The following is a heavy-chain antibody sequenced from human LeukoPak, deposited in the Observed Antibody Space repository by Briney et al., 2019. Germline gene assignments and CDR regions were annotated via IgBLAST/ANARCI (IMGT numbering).Heavy chain of an antibody. J-gene: IGHJ6*03. CDR1: GYTFTNYG. CDR2: ISVFYGHT. CDR3: VREVSAANAGYMDV. D-gene: IGHD6-13*01. Sequence: GASVKASCKASGYTFTNYGISWVRQAPGQGLEWMGWISVFYGHTNYSQNFQGRLTMTTHTSTSTAYLELRSLRSDDTAVYYCVREVSAANAGYMDVWGTGTTVTVSS. V-gene: IGHV1-18*01.